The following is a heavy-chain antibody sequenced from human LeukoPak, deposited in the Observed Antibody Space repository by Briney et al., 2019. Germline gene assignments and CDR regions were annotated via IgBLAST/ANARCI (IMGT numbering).Heavy chain of an antibody. D-gene: IGHD3-16*02. CDR2: IKQDGSEK. Sequence: GGSLRLSCAASRFTFSSYWMSWVRQAPGKGLEWVANIKQDGSEKYYVDSVKGRFTISRDNAKNSLYLQMNSLRAEDTAVYYCGGDAQVGTRGGLWGSYRLKWFDPWGQGTPVTVSS. J-gene: IGHJ5*02. CDR1: RFTFSSYW. V-gene: IGHV3-7*01. CDR3: GGDAQVGTRGGLWGSYRLKWFDP.